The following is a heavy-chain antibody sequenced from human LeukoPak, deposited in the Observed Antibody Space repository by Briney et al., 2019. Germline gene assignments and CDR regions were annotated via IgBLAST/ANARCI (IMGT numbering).Heavy chain of an antibody. D-gene: IGHD4/OR15-4a*01. J-gene: IGHJ4*02. CDR3: ARRAGAYSHPYDY. CDR2: ISGNGGST. CDR1: GFTFSSYG. V-gene: IGHV3-23*01. Sequence: GGSLRLSCAASGFTFSSYGMSWVRQAPGKGLEWVSAISGNGGSTYYADSVKGRFAISRDTSKNTLYLQMNSLRAEDTAVYYCARRAGAYSHPYDYWGQGTLVTVSS.